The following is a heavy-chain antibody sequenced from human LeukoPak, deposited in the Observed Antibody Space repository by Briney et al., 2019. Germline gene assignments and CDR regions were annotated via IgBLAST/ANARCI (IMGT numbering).Heavy chain of an antibody. CDR3: ASVGQRAQRDILTRYYIREDY. V-gene: IGHV1-69*04. Sequence: GASVKASCKASGGTFISYAISWVRQAPGQGLEWMGRIIPILGIANYAQKFQGRVTITADKSTSTAYMELSSLRSEDTAVYVCASVGQRAQRDILTRYYIREDYWGQGTLVTVSS. CDR1: GGTFISYA. J-gene: IGHJ4*02. D-gene: IGHD3-9*01. CDR2: IIPILGIA.